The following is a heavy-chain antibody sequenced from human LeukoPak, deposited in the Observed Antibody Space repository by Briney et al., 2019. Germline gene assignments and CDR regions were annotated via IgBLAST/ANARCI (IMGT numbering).Heavy chain of an antibody. V-gene: IGHV4-34*01. CDR3: ARSLSPYYDVTSAYWVWGY. Sequence: SETLSLTCGVSGESFSGYYWSWLRQPPRKGLEWIGEINQSGDTNYNPSFETRVTMSVDASKKQFSLKLKSVTAADGAVYYCARSLSPYYDVTSAYWVWGYWGQGTLVIISS. CDR1: GESFSGYY. D-gene: IGHD3-3*01. CDR2: INQSGDT. J-gene: IGHJ4*02.